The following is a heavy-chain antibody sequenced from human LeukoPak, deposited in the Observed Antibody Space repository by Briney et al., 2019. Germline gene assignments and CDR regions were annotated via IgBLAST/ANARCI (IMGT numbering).Heavy chain of an antibody. CDR1: GYTFTSYG. J-gene: IGHJ4*02. V-gene: IGHV1-8*02. D-gene: IGHD1-26*01. CDR3: ARYRVGATKVGFDY. Sequence: ASVKVSCKASGYTFTSYGISWVRQATGQGLEWMGWMNPNSGNTGYAQKFQGRVTMTRNTSISTAYMELSSLRSEDTAVYYCARYRVGATKVGFDYWGQGTLVTVSS. CDR2: MNPNSGNT.